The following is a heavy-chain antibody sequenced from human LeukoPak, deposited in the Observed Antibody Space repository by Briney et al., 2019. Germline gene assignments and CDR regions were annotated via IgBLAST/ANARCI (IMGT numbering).Heavy chain of an antibody. CDR1: GFTFSSYA. CDR2: ISGSGGST. Sequence: GGSLRLSCAASGFTFSSYAMSWVRQAPGKGLEWVSAISGSGGSTYYADSVKGRFTISRDNSKNTLYLQMNSLRVDDTAVYYCARESSSGWNYFDYWGQGTLVTVSS. V-gene: IGHV3-23*01. D-gene: IGHD6-19*01. J-gene: IGHJ4*02. CDR3: ARESSSGWNYFDY.